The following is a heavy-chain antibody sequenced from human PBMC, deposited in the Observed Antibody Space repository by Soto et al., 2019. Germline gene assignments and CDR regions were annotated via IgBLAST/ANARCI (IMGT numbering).Heavy chain of an antibody. CDR3: ARGVGFGYYYYHMDL. CDR1: SDSVTSVSDY. V-gene: IGHV4-61*01. Sequence: SETLSLTCTVSSDSVTSVSDYWSWIRQPPGKGLEWIGYIYYSGSADYNPSLGSRVTISIDTSKNQFSLKLTSVTAADTAVYYCARGVGFGYYYYHMDLWGQGTTVTVYS. J-gene: IGHJ6*02. CDR2: IYYSGSA. D-gene: IGHD3-10*01.